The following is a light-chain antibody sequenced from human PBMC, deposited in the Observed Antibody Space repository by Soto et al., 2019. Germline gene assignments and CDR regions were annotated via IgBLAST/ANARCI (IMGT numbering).Light chain of an antibody. J-gene: IGKJ1*01. CDR3: QQYDGSPRT. Sequence: EIVMTQSPASLSVSPVESVTLSCRASQRVGSRFLAWYQQKPGQAPRLLIYGASNRATGIPDRFSGSGSGTEFTLSISRLEPEDFAMYYCQQYDGSPRTFGQGTKVDI. V-gene: IGKV3-20*01. CDR2: GAS. CDR1: QRVGSRF.